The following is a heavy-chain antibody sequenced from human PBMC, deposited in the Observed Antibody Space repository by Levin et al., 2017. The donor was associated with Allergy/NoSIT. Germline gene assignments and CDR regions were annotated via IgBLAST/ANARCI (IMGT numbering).Heavy chain of an antibody. D-gene: IGHD1/OR15-1a*01. Sequence: PGGSLRLSCKGSGYSFTTYWIGWVRQMPGKGLEWMGTIYPGDSDTRYSPSFQGQVTISADKSTNTAYLQWSSLKASDSAMYYCAGRGWDNGWFDPWGQGTLVTVSS. CDR1: GYSFTTYW. V-gene: IGHV5-51*01. J-gene: IGHJ5*02. CDR2: IYPGDSDT. CDR3: AGRGWDNGWFDP.